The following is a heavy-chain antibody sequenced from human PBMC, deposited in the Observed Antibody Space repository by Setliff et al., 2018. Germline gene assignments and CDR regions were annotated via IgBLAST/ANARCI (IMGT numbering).Heavy chain of an antibody. V-gene: IGHV3-53*01. Sequence: GGSLRLSCAVSGFTLSGYEMNWVRQAPGKGLEWVSVFYTGGSTHYADSVKGRSTISRDNSENTLYLQMDSLRVEDTAVYYCARHSSDYYIDVWGKGTRSPSP. CDR1: GFTLSGYE. J-gene: IGHJ6*03. CDR2: FYTGGST. D-gene: IGHD5-18*01. CDR3: ARHSSDYYIDV.